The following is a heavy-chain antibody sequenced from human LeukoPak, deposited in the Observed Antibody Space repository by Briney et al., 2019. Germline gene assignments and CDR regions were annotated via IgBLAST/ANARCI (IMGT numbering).Heavy chain of an antibody. Sequence: SETLSLTCTVSGGSISSSSYYWGWVRQPPGKGLEWIGEIYHSGSTNYNPSLKSRVTISVDKSKNQFSLKLSSVTAADTAVYYCSVGLLAGDFDYWGQGTLVTVSS. CDR1: GGSISSSSYY. V-gene: IGHV4-39*07. D-gene: IGHD3-16*01. CDR3: SVGLLAGDFDY. J-gene: IGHJ4*02. CDR2: IYHSGST.